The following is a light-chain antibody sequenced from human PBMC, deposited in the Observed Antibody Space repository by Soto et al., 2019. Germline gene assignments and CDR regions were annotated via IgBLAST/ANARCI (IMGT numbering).Light chain of an antibody. Sequence: QSVLTQPPSVSAAPGQRVTISCSGSSSNIGKSHVSWYQHLPGTAPQLLIYDTDKRPSGIPDRLYGSKSGTAATLDITGLLTGDEADYYCATWDDSLSAAVFGPGTKLTVL. CDR2: DTD. CDR3: ATWDDSLSAAV. V-gene: IGLV1-51*01. CDR1: SSNIGKSH. J-gene: IGLJ1*01.